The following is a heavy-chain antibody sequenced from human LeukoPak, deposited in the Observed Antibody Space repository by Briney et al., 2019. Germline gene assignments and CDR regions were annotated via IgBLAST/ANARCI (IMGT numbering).Heavy chain of an antibody. Sequence: SETLSLXCAVYGGSFSGYYWSWIRQPPGKGLEWIGEINHSGSTNYNPSLKSRVTISVDTSKNQFSLKLSSVTAADTAVYYCATYSGSLLDAFDIWGQGTMVTVSS. CDR3: ATYSGSLLDAFDI. V-gene: IGHV4-34*01. D-gene: IGHD1-26*01. CDR2: INHSGST. CDR1: GGSFSGYY. J-gene: IGHJ3*02.